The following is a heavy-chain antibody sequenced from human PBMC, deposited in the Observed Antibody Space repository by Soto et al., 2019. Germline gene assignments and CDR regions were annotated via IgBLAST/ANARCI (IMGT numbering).Heavy chain of an antibody. J-gene: IGHJ4*02. V-gene: IGHV3-30-3*01. D-gene: IGHD2-2*01. CDR2: ISYDGSNN. Sequence: GGSLRLSCAASGFTFSGYAMHWVRQAPGKGLEWVAVISYDGSNNYYTDSVKGRFTISRDNSKNTLYLQMNSLRAEDTAVYYCARGPSSLTRFDYWGQGTLVTVSS. CDR3: ARGPSSLTRFDY. CDR1: GFTFSGYA.